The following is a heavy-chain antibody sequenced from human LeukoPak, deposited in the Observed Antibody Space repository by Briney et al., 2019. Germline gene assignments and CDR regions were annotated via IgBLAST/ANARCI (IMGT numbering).Heavy chain of an antibody. V-gene: IGHV3-21*01. CDR2: ISSSSSYI. CDR1: GFTFSSYS. Sequence: PGGSLRLSCAASGFTFSSYSMNWVRQAPGKGLEWASSISSSSSYIYYADSVKGRFTISRDNAKNSLYLQMNSLRAEDTAVYYCARNVLLGLFCFDYWGQGTLVTVSS. CDR3: ARNVLLGLFCFDY. D-gene: IGHD3-10*01. J-gene: IGHJ4*02.